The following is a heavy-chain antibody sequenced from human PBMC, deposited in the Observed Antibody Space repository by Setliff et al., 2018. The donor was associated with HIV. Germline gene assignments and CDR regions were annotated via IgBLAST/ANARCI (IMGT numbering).Heavy chain of an antibody. CDR3: AGGDLYGDYAFSY. J-gene: IGHJ4*02. CDR2: INHSGST. Sequence: LSLTCAVYGGSFSGYYWSWLRQPPGKGLEWIGEINHSGSTNYNPSLKSRVTISVDTSNNQFSLKLSSVTAADTAVYYCAGGDLYGDYAFSYWGQGTLVTVSS. D-gene: IGHD4-17*01. V-gene: IGHV4-34*01. CDR1: GGSFSGYY.